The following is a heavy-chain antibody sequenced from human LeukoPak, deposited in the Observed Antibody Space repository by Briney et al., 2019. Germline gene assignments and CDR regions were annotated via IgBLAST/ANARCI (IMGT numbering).Heavy chain of an antibody. Sequence: SETLSLTCTVSGGSISSSSYYWGWIRQPPGKGLEWIGSIYYSGSTYYNPSLKSRVTISVDTSKNQFSLKLSSVTAADTAVYYCARVVQSTDSSGFYLPEYFQHWGQGTLVTVSS. CDR3: ARVVQSTDSSGFYLPEYFQH. CDR1: GGSISSSSYY. CDR2: IYYSGST. J-gene: IGHJ1*01. D-gene: IGHD3-22*01. V-gene: IGHV4-39*07.